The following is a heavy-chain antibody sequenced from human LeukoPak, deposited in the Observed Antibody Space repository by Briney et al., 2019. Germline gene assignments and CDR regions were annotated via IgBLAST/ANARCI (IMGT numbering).Heavy chain of an antibody. Sequence: GESLKISCMGSGYSFISYWISWVRQMPEKGLEWMGRIDPSDSYTNYSPSFQGHVTISADKSISTAYLQWSSLKASDTAMYYCARLIGYGDYDGWFDPWGQGTLVTVSS. D-gene: IGHD4-17*01. CDR1: GYSFISYW. CDR2: IDPSDSYT. CDR3: ARLIGYGDYDGWFDP. J-gene: IGHJ5*02. V-gene: IGHV5-10-1*01.